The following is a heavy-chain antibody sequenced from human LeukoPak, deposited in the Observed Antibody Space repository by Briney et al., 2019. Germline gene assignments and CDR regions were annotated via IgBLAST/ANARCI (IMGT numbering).Heavy chain of an antibody. V-gene: IGHV3-73*01. CDR3: TRSLGPYYYYYYVDV. CDR2: IRSKANSYAT. D-gene: IGHD1-26*01. J-gene: IGHJ6*03. CDR1: GFTFSGSA. Sequence: GGSLRLSCAASGFTFSGSAMHWVRQASGKGLEWVGRIRSKANSYATAYAASVKGRFTISRDDSKNTAYLQMNSLKTEDTAVYYCTRSLGPYYYYYYVDVWGKGTTVTISS.